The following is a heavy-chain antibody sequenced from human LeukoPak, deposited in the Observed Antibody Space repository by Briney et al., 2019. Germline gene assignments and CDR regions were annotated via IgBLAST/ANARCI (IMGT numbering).Heavy chain of an antibody. CDR2: ISYDGSNK. J-gene: IGHJ4*02. Sequence: PGGSLRLSCAASGFTFSSYAMHWVRQAPGKGLEWVAVISYDGSNKYYADSVKGRFTIPRDNSKNTLYLQMNSLRAEDTAVYYCARARTGIFDYWGQGTLVTVSS. CDR1: GFTFSSYA. CDR3: ARARTGIFDY. V-gene: IGHV3-30-3*01. D-gene: IGHD6-13*01.